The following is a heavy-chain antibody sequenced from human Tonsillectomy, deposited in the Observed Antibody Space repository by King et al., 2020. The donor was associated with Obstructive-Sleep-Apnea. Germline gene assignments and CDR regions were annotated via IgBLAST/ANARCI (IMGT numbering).Heavy chain of an antibody. CDR3: AKAVLRYFHRLLLDAFDI. CDR1: GFTFSSYG. CDR2: ISYDGSNK. D-gene: IGHD3-9*01. Sequence: VQLVESGGGVVQPGRSLRLSCAASGFTFSSYGMHWVRQAPGKGLEWVAVISYDGSNKYYADSVKGRFTISRDNSKNTLYLQMNSLRAEDTAVYYCAKAVLRYFHRLLLDAFDIWGQGTMVTVSS. V-gene: IGHV3-30*18. J-gene: IGHJ3*02.